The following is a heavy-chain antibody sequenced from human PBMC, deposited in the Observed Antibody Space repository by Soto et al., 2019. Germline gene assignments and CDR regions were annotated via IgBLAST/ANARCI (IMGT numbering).Heavy chain of an antibody. D-gene: IGHD2-2*01. J-gene: IGHJ6*02. Sequence: GGSLRLSCAASGFTFSSYWMSWVRQAPGKGLEWVANIKQDGSEKYYVDSVRGRFTISRDNAKNSLYLQMNSLRAEDTAVYYCARDIVVVPAAMLDYYYYYGMDVWGQGTTITLSS. CDR2: IKQDGSEK. CDR3: ARDIVVVPAAMLDYYYYYGMDV. V-gene: IGHV3-7*01. CDR1: GFTFSSYW.